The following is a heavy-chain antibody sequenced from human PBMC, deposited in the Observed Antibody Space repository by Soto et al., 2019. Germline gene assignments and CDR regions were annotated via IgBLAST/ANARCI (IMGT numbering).Heavy chain of an antibody. J-gene: IGHJ6*02. D-gene: IGHD6-6*01. CDR1: GFTFSSYG. CDR3: AKDRRGAEYSSSSAPYYYYGMDV. CDR2: ISYDGSNK. V-gene: IGHV3-30*18. Sequence: PGGSLRLSCAASGFTFSSYGMHWVRQAPGKGLEWVAVISYDGSNKYYADSVKGRFTISRDNSKNTLYLQMNSLRAEDTAVYYCAKDRRGAEYSSSSAPYYYYGMDVWGQGTTVTVSS.